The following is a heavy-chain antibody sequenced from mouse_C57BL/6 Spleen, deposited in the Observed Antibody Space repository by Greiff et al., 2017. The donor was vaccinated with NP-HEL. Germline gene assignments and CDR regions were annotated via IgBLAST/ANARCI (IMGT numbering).Heavy chain of an antibody. CDR1: GYTFTSYG. CDR2: IYPRSGNT. V-gene: IGHV1-81*01. J-gene: IGHJ1*03. CDR3: ARLGTTVVGYFDV. D-gene: IGHD1-1*01. Sequence: LEESGAELARPGASVKLSCKASGYTFTSYGISWVKQRTGQGLEWIGEIYPRSGNTYYNEKFKGKATLTADKSSSTAYMELRSLTSEDSAVYFCARLGTTVVGYFDVWGTGTTVTVSS.